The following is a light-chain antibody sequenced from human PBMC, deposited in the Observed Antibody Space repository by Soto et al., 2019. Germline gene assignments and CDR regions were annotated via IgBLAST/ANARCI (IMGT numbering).Light chain of an antibody. Sequence: QSALAQPRSVSASPGQSVTISCTGTSNYIGDYHYVSWYQQHPGKAPKLMIFDVTKRPSGVPDRFSGSKSGNTASLTISGLQAEDDADYYCCSHAGGYTFVFGTGTKVTVL. J-gene: IGLJ1*01. V-gene: IGLV2-11*01. CDR3: CSHAGGYTFV. CDR2: DVT. CDR1: SNYIGDYHY.